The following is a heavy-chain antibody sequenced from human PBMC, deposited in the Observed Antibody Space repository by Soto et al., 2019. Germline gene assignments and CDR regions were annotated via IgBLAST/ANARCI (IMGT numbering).Heavy chain of an antibody. CDR1: GGSINGYY. CDR3: ARHSYYSNPLRFDP. Sequence: QVQLQESGPGLVQPSETLSLTCTVSGGSINGYYWSWIRQPPGKGPEWIGNIHYSGSTNYNPSLKSRVTISVDTSKNQFSLRLSSVTAAETAVYYCARHSYYSNPLRFDPWGQGTLVTVSS. J-gene: IGHJ5*02. V-gene: IGHV4-59*08. D-gene: IGHD4-4*01. CDR2: IHYSGST.